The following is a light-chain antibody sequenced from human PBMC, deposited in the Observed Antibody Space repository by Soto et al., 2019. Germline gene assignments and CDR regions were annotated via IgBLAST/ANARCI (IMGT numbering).Light chain of an antibody. J-gene: IGLJ1*01. Sequence: QSVLTQPPSASGSPGQSVTISCTGTSSDVGGYNYVSWYQHHPGKAPKLMIYEVSKRPSGVPDRFSGSKSGNTASLTVSGLQADDDADYYCSSDAGNVKYVFGSGTNVAVL. CDR3: SSDAGNVKYV. V-gene: IGLV2-8*01. CDR2: EVS. CDR1: SSDVGGYNY.